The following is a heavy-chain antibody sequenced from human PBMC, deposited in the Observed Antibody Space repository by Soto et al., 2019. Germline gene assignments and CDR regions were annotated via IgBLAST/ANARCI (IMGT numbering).Heavy chain of an antibody. Sequence: PSETLSLTCTVSGGSISSGGYYWSWIRQHPGKGLEWIGYIYYSGSTYYNPSLKSRVTISVDTSKNQFSLKLSSVTAADTAVYYCERGAYSYGAGHNWFDPWGQGTLVTVSS. CDR1: GGSISSGGYY. J-gene: IGHJ5*02. V-gene: IGHV4-31*03. CDR2: IYYSGST. CDR3: ERGAYSYGAGHNWFDP. D-gene: IGHD5-18*01.